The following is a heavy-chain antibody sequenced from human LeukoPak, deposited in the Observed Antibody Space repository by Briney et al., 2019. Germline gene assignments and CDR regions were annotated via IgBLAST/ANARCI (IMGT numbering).Heavy chain of an antibody. V-gene: IGHV4-39*07. D-gene: IGHD3-10*01. J-gene: IGHJ4*02. CDR2: IYYSGST. CDR1: GGSISSSSYY. Sequence: SETLSLTCTVSGGSISSSSYYWGWIRQPPGKGLEWIGSIYYSGSTYYNPSLKSRVTISVDTSKNQFSLKLSSVTAADTAVYFCARDHVRRNYGAESHLYYFDYWGQGSLVTVSA. CDR3: ARDHVRRNYGAESHLYYFDY.